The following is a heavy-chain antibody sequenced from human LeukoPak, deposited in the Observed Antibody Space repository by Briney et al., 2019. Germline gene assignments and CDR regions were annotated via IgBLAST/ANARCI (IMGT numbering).Heavy chain of an antibody. V-gene: IGHV3-48*01. CDR1: GFTFKSYS. J-gene: IGHJ4*02. CDR3: VREESGSYPFDS. D-gene: IGHD1-26*01. CDR2: ISSISRAI. Sequence: GGSLRLSCAASGFTFKSYSMSWVRQAPGKGPEWVSYISSISRAIYYADSVKGRFTISRDNAKNSLSLQMNSLRAEDTAVYYCVREESGSYPFDSWGQGALVIVS.